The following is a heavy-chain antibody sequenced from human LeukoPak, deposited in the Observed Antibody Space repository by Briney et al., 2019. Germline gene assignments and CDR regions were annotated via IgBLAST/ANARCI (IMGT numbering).Heavy chain of an antibody. V-gene: IGHV4-4*07. CDR3: ARDSVRFLAWLPYYYYYGMDV. J-gene: IGHJ6*02. CDR2: IYTSGST. D-gene: IGHD3-3*01. Sequence: SETLSLTCTVSGGSISSYYWSWIRQPAGKGLEWIGRIYTSGSTNYNPSLKRRVTMSVDTSKNQFSLKLSSVTAADTAVYYCARDSVRFLAWLPYYYYYGMDVWGQGTTVTVSS. CDR1: GGSISSYY.